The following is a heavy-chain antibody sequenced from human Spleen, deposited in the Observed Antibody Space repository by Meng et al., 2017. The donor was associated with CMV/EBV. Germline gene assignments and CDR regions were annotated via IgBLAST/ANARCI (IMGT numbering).Heavy chain of an antibody. CDR3: ARDRRTTLLGYYYGMDV. CDR1: GASISSSSYF. D-gene: IGHD4-11*01. J-gene: IGHJ6*02. V-gene: IGHV4-39*06. CDR2: ISYGGST. Sequence: SETLSLTCTVSGASISSSSYFWDWIRQPPGKGLEWIGSISYGGSTYYNSSLKSRVTISVDMSKNQFTLKLSSVTAADTAVYYCARDRRTTLLGYYYGMDVWGQGTTVTVSS.